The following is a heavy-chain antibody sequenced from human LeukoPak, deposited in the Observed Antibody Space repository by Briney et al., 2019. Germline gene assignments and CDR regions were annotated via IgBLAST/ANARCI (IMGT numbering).Heavy chain of an antibody. V-gene: IGHV4-39*07. Sequence: SETLSLTCTVSGGSISSSFYYWGWIRQPPGKGLEWIGEINHSGSTNYNPSLKSRVTISVDTSKNQFSLKLSSVTAADTAVYYCARGRYYYDSSGYYWGQGTLVTVSS. CDR1: GGSISSSFYY. J-gene: IGHJ4*02. CDR2: INHSGST. D-gene: IGHD3-22*01. CDR3: ARGRYYYDSSGYY.